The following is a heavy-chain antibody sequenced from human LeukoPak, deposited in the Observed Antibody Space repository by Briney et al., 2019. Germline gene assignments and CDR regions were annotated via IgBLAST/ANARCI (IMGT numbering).Heavy chain of an antibody. CDR2: ISTSNNYT. Sequence: GGSLRLSCADSGFTFSSYSMNWVRQAPGKGLEWVSSISTSNNYTSYADSVKGRFTISRDNAKNSLYLQMNSLRAEDTALYFCARATGYSSGWENFFDYWGQGTLVTVSS. CDR3: ARATGYSSGWENFFDY. J-gene: IGHJ4*02. CDR1: GFTFSSYS. D-gene: IGHD6-19*01. V-gene: IGHV3-21*01.